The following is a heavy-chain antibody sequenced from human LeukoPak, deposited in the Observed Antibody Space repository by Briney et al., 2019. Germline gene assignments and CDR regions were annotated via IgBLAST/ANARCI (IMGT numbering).Heavy chain of an antibody. Sequence: ASVKVSCKASGYTFTGYYMHWVRQAPGQGLEWMGWINPNSGGTNYAQKFQGWVTMTRDTSISTAYMELSRLRSDDTAVYYCARGLSRSSRDLDYWGQGTLVTVSS. D-gene: IGHD6-13*01. CDR3: ARGLSRSSRDLDY. J-gene: IGHJ4*02. CDR2: INPNSGGT. V-gene: IGHV1-2*04. CDR1: GYTFTGYY.